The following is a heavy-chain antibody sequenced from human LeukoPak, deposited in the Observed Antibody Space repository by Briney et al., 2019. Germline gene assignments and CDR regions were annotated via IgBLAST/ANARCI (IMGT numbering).Heavy chain of an antibody. D-gene: IGHD2-2*01. J-gene: IGHJ6*02. CDR1: GFTFSDYY. CDR3: VREVVVVPDYYYYGMDV. CDR2: INFSGSSL. V-gene: IGHV3-11*01. Sequence: GGSLRLSCAASGFTFSDYYMNWISQAPGKGLEWISYINFSGSSLYYADSVKGRFTISRDNAKNSLYLQMNSLRAEDTAVYYCVREVVVVPDYYYYGMDVWGQGTTVTVSS.